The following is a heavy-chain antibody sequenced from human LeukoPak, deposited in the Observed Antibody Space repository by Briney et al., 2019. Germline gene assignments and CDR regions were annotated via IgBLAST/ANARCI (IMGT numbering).Heavy chain of an antibody. CDR3: ASTGGHSSGYYYPGY. CDR1: GFTFSSYS. J-gene: IGHJ4*02. CDR2: ISGSGGST. D-gene: IGHD3-22*01. V-gene: IGHV3-23*01. Sequence: GGSLRLSCAASGFTFSSYSMNWVRQAPGKGLEWVSAISGSGGSTYYADSVKGRFTISRDNSKNTLYLQMNSLRAEDTAVYYCASTGGHSSGYYYPGYWGQGTLVTVSS.